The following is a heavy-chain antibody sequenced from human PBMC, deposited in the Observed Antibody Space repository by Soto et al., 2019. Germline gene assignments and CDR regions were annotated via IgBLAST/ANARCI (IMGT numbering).Heavy chain of an antibody. CDR3: AKPSSGWYSGFDY. Sequence: GGSLRLSCAASGFTFSSYCMHWVRQAPGKGLEWVAVISYDGSNKYYADSVKGRFTISRDNSKNTLYLQINSLRAEDTAVYYCAKPSSGWYSGFDYWGQGTPVTVSS. V-gene: IGHV3-30*18. CDR2: ISYDGSNK. CDR1: GFTFSSYC. J-gene: IGHJ4*02. D-gene: IGHD6-19*01.